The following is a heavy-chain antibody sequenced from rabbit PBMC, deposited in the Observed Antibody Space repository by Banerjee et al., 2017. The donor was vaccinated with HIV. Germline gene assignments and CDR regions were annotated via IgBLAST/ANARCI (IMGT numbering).Heavy chain of an antibody. V-gene: IGHV1S45*01. CDR2: IGTGSNTGT. D-gene: IGHD4-1*01. Sequence: EESGGGLVQPEGSLTLTCSASGIDFNSTYWMCWVRQAPGKGLEWVGCIGTGSNTGTYYATWAKGRFTISTTSSTTVTLQMTSLTAADTATYFCARDYDYNRSGWGALNLWGPGTLVTVS. CDR3: ARDYDYNRSGWGALNL. J-gene: IGHJ4*01. CDR1: GIDFNSTYW.